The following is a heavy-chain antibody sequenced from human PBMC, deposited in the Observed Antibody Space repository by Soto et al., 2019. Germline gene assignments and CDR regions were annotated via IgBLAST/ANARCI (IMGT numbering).Heavy chain of an antibody. CDR3: ARDPVAYCGGDCRTFDN. V-gene: IGHV3-48*01. CDR1: GFTFSSYS. Sequence: GGSLRLSCAASGFTFSSYSMNWVRQAPGKGLEWVSNISSSSSTIYYADSVKGRFTISRDNSKNTLYLQMNSLRAEDTAVYYCARDPVAYCGGDCRTFDNWGQGP. J-gene: IGHJ4*02. D-gene: IGHD2-21*02. CDR2: ISSSSSTI.